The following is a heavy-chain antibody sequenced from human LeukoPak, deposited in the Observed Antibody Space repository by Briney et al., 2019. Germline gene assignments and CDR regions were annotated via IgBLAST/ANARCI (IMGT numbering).Heavy chain of an antibody. CDR1: GFIFSSYD. V-gene: IGHV3-13*01. D-gene: IGHD1-26*01. CDR3: AKNRGAGSHYYYHMNV. J-gene: IGHJ6*03. Sequence: GGSLRLSCTASGFIFSSYDMHWVRQDTGKSPEWVSAINPAGDTYYPGSVKGRFTISRDNSKNTLYLQLNSLRVEDTAVYYCAKNRGAGSHYYYHMNVWGKGTTVTVSS. CDR2: INPAGDT.